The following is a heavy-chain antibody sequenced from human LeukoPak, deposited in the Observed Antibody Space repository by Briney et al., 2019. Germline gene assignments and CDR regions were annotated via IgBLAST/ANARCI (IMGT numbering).Heavy chain of an antibody. D-gene: IGHD3-10*01. Sequence: SRTLSLTCTVSGGSISSGGYYWSWIRRHPGQGREWSGYTLYSRSTYYNPSLKCQVTIPVATSKNPFTLTPSPVAAAATSLYSCAGGRFGAYCFDNWGQGALVTVSS. CDR3: AGGRFGAYCFDN. J-gene: IGHJ4*02. V-gene: IGHV4-31*01. CDR1: GGSISSGGYY. CDR2: TLYSRST.